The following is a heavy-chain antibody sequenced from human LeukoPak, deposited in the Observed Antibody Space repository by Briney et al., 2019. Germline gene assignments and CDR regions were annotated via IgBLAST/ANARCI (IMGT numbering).Heavy chain of an antibody. D-gene: IGHD6-19*01. CDR3: ARAHSSGWYNWFDP. CDR1: GGSFSGYY. CDR2: INHSGST. V-gene: IGHV4-34*01. Sequence: SETLSLTCAVYGGSFSGYYWSWIRQPPGKGLEWIGEINHSGSTNYNPSLKSRVTISVDASKNQFSLKLSSVTAADTAVYYCARAHSSGWYNWFDPWGQGTLVTVSS. J-gene: IGHJ5*02.